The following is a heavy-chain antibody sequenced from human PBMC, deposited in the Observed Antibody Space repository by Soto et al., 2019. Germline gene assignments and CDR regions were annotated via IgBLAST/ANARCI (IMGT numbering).Heavy chain of an antibody. V-gene: IGHV4-38-2*02. CDR1: GYSISGGYY. D-gene: IGHD3-16*01. CDR3: ARGLDYNGMDV. Sequence: SETLSLTCTVSGYSISGGYYWGWIRQPPGKGLEWIGTVYHSGGTYYKPSLKSRVTISIDTSKNQFSLKLTSVTAADTAVYYCARGLDYNGMDVWGQGTTVTVSS. J-gene: IGHJ6*02. CDR2: VYHSGGT.